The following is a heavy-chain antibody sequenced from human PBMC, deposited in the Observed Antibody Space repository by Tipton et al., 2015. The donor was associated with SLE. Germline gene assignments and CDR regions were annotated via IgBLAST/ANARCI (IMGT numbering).Heavy chain of an antibody. CDR2: INPNSGGT. D-gene: IGHD4-17*01. CDR1: GYTFTGYY. Sequence: QVQLVQSGAEVKKPGASVKVSCKASGYTFTGYYMHWVRQAPGQGLEWMGRINPNSGGTNYAQKFQGRVTMTRDTSISTAYMELSRLRSDATAVYYCARKGYGDRYYCYYYGMDVWGQGTPVTVSS. V-gene: IGHV1-2*06. J-gene: IGHJ6*02. CDR3: ARKGYGDRYYCYYYGMDV.